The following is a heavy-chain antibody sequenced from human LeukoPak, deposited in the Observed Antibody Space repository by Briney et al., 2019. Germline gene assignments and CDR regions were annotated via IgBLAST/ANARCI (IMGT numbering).Heavy chain of an antibody. D-gene: IGHD2-21*01. CDR2: FKAGNGDT. J-gene: IGHJ4*02. Sequence: GASVKVSCKASGYIFTKYVVHWVRQAPGQRPEWMGWFKAGNGDTKYSQNFQDRLTITRDTSASTVYMELSSLTSEDTALYYCARDDCGDTCYPGGYWGQGTLVIVSS. CDR3: ARDDCGDTCYPGGY. V-gene: IGHV1-3*01. CDR1: GYIFTKYV.